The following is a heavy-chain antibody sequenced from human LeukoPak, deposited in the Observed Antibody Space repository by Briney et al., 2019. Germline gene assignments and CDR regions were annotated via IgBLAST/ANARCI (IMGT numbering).Heavy chain of an antibody. Sequence: PGGSLRLSCAASGFTFDDYAMHWVRQAPGKGLEWVSGISWNSGSIGYADSVKGRFTISRDNAKNSLYLQMNSLRAEDTALYYCAKAAAGRGGFDYWGQGTLVTVSS. D-gene: IGHD6-19*01. CDR3: AKAAAGRGGFDY. J-gene: IGHJ4*02. CDR1: GFTFDDYA. V-gene: IGHV3-9*01. CDR2: ISWNSGSI.